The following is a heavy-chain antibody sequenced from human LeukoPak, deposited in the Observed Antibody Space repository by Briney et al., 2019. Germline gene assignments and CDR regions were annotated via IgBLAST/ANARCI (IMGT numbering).Heavy chain of an antibody. Sequence: PGGSLRLSCAASGFTFSSYSMNWVRQAPGKGLGWVSYISSSSSTIYYADSVKGRFTISRDNAKNSLYLQMNSLRAEDTAVYYCARDTAMVPHYFDYWGQGTLVTVSS. V-gene: IGHV3-48*01. CDR1: GFTFSSYS. CDR3: ARDTAMVPHYFDY. D-gene: IGHD5-18*01. J-gene: IGHJ4*02. CDR2: ISSSSSTI.